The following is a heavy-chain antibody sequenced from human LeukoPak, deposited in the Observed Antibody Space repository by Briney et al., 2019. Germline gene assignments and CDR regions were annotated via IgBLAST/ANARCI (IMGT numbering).Heavy chain of an antibody. CDR3: VKITSVTGGDC. D-gene: IGHD1-1*01. V-gene: IGHV3-64D*09. CDR2: ISNNGGSS. Sequence: GGSLRLSCSASGFTFSAYAMYWVRQAPGKGLDYVSGISNNGGSSFYADSVKGRFTISRDNPKNTLYLQMSSLRAEDTAVYYCVKITSVTGGDCWGQGTRLTVSS. CDR1: GFTFSAYA. J-gene: IGHJ4*02.